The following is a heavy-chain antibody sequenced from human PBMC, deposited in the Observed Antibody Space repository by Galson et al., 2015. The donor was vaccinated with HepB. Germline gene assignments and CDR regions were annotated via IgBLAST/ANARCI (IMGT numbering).Heavy chain of an antibody. CDR2: IRSNAYGGTT. CDR3: TRAFGSQWLVHLVAFDI. CDR1: GFTFGDYA. D-gene: IGHD6-19*01. J-gene: IGHJ3*02. Sequence: SLRLSCAASGFTFGDYAMSWFRQAPGKGLEWVGFIRSNAYGGTTDYAASVEGRFTISRDDSKSIAYLQMNSLKTEDTAVYYCTRAFGSQWLVHLVAFDIWGQGTMVTVSS. V-gene: IGHV3-49*03.